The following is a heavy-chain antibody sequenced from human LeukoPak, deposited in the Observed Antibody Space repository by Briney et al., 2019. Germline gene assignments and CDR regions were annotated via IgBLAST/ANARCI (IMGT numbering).Heavy chain of an antibody. D-gene: IGHD3-22*01. CDR3: ARSPWGITMIAEA. CDR1: GFIVSSNY. CDR2: IYSGGST. V-gene: IGHV3-53*01. J-gene: IGHJ5*02. Sequence: GGSLRLSCAASGFIVSSNYMSWVRQAPGKGLEWVSAIYSGGSTYYADSVKGRFTISRDNSKNTLYLQMNSLRAEDTAVYYCARSPWGITMIAEAWGQGTLVTVSS.